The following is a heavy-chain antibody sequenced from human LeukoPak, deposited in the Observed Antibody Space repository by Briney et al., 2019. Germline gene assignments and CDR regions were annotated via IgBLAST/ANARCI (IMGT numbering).Heavy chain of an antibody. CDR1: GGSISNYY. J-gene: IGHJ6*03. Sequence: SETLSLTCTVSGGSISNYYWNWIRQPPGKGLEWVGYIYYTGSTNYNPSLKSRVTISVDTSKNQFSLKLSSVTAADTAVYYCARYLYYYDSNGYYYYYMDVWGKGTTVTVSS. CDR2: IYYTGST. V-gene: IGHV4-59*01. D-gene: IGHD3-22*01. CDR3: ARYLYYYDSNGYYYYYMDV.